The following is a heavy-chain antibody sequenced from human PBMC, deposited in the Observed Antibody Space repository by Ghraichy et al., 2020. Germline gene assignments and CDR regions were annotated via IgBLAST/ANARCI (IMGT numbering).Heavy chain of an antibody. CDR2: ISSSGSTI. CDR1: GFTFSDYY. Sequence: GGSLRLSCAASGFTFSDYYMSWIRQAPGKGLEWVSYISSSGSTIYYADSVKGRFTISRDNAKNSLYLQMNSLRAEDTAVYYCARDGGLWSGYEFGLKDYYYGMDVWGQGTTVTVSS. D-gene: IGHD5-12*01. CDR3: ARDGGLWSGYEFGLKDYYYGMDV. J-gene: IGHJ6*02. V-gene: IGHV3-11*01.